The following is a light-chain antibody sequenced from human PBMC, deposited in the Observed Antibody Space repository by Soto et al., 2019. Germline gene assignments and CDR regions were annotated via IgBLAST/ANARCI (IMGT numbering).Light chain of an antibody. CDR3: AAWDGTLKGLV. J-gene: IGLJ2*01. Sequence: QSVLTQPPSASGTPGQRVTISCSGSSSNIGSNYVYWYQQVPGTAPRLLMYRASQRPSGVPDRFSGSKSGTSASLAISGLRSEDEADYYCAAWDGTLKGLVFGGGTKLTVL. V-gene: IGLV1-47*01. CDR2: RAS. CDR1: SSNIGSNY.